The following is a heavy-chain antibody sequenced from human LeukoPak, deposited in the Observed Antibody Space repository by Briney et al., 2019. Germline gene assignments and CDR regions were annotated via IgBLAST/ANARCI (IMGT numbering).Heavy chain of an antibody. J-gene: IGHJ4*02. D-gene: IGHD3-22*01. Sequence: ASVKVSCKASGYTFTSYGISWVRQAPGQGLEWMGWISAYNGNTNYAQKLQGRVTKTTDTSTSTAYMELRSLRSDDTAVYYCAIVTYYYDSSGYLDYWGQGTLVTVSS. CDR2: ISAYNGNT. CDR1: GYTFTSYG. CDR3: AIVTYYYDSSGYLDY. V-gene: IGHV1-18*01.